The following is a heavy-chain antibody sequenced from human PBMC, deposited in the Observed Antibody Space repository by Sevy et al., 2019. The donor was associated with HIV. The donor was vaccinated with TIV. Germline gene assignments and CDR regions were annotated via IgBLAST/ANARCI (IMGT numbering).Heavy chain of an antibody. J-gene: IGHJ6*02. CDR1: EYTFTGYY. Sequence: ASVKVSCKASEYTFTGYYIHWVRQAPGQGLEWMGCINPDTGVTSYVQKLQGRVSMTRDTSISTAYMELRSLSPADTAEYFGARRFCGGAKCYEDYYFAMDVWGQGTTVTVSS. D-gene: IGHD3-3*01. CDR3: ARRFCGGAKCYEDYYFAMDV. V-gene: IGHV1-2*02. CDR2: INPDTGVT.